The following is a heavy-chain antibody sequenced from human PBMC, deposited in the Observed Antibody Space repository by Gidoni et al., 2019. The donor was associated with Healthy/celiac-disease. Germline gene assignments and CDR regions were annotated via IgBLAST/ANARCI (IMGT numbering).Heavy chain of an antibody. D-gene: IGHD3-10*01. CDR1: GGSFSGYY. CDR2: INHSGST. V-gene: IGHV4-34*01. CDR3: ARLLVPQLYGMDV. Sequence: QVQLQQWGAGLLKPSETLSLTCAVYGGSFSGYYWSWIRQPPGKGLEWIGEINHSGSTNYNPSLKSRVTISVDTSKNQFSLKLSSVTAADTAVYYCARLLVPQLYGMDVWGQGTTVTVSS. J-gene: IGHJ6*02.